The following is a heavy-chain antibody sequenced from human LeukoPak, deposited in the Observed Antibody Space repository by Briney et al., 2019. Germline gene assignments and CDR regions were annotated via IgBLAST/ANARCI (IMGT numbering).Heavy chain of an antibody. CDR3: ARGARWAYYFDY. CDR1: GFTFSSYA. Sequence: GGSLRLSCAASGFTFSSYAMHWVRQAPGKGLEWLSYISTRDNTIQYADSVKGRFTTSRDNANNSVFLQMNNLRAEDSAIYYCARGARWAYYFDYWGQGSLVTVSS. J-gene: IGHJ4*02. D-gene: IGHD4-23*01. V-gene: IGHV3-48*03. CDR2: ISTRDNTI.